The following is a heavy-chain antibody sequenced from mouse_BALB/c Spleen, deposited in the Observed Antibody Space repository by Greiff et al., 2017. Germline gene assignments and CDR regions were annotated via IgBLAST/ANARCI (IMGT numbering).Heavy chain of an antibody. CDR2: ISSGGSYT. CDR3: ARRAGSKYFDY. Sequence: EVKLMESGGGLVKPGGSLKLSCAASGFTFSSYAMSWVRQTPEKRLEWVATISSGGSYTYYPDSVKGRFTISRDNAKNTLYLQMSSLRSEDTAMYYCARRAGSKYFDYWGQGTTLTVSS. V-gene: IGHV5-9-3*01. J-gene: IGHJ2*01. D-gene: IGHD1-1*01. CDR1: GFTFSSYA.